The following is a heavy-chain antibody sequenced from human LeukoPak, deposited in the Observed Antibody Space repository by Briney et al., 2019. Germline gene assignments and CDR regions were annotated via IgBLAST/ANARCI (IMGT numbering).Heavy chain of an antibody. CDR2: IWYDGSNK. CDR1: GFTFSSYG. Sequence: GGSLRLSCAASGFTFSSYGMHWVRQAPGKGLEWVAVIWYDGSNKYYADSVKGRFTVSRDNSKNMLYLQVNSLTIEDTAMYYCAKGSYGMDVWGQGTTVTVSS. J-gene: IGHJ6*02. V-gene: IGHV3-30*02. CDR3: AKGSYGMDV.